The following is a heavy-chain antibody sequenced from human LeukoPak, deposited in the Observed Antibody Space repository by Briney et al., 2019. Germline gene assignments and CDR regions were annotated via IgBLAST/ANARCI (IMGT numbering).Heavy chain of an antibody. CDR3: ARDMGYDSSGPRDY. CDR2: ISGSGGST. J-gene: IGHJ4*02. CDR1: GFTFSSYA. Sequence: GGSLRLSCAASGFTFSSYAMSWVRQAPGKGLEWVSAISGSGGSTYYADSVKGRFTISRDNSKNTLYLQMNSLRAEDTAVYYCARDMGYDSSGPRDYWGQGTLVTVSS. D-gene: IGHD3-22*01. V-gene: IGHV3-23*01.